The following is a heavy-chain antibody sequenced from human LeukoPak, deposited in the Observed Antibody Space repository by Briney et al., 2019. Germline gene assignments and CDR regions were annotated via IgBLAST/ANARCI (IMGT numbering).Heavy chain of an antibody. CDR2: INSDGSST. CDR3: ARGVGYCSSTSCYWWFDP. J-gene: IGHJ5*02. V-gene: IGHV3-74*01. CDR1: GFTFSSYW. Sequence: GGSLRLSCAASGFTFSSYWMHWVRQAPGKGLVWVSRINSDGSSTSYADPVKGRFTISRDNAKNTLYLQMNSLRAEDTAVYYCARGVGYCSSTSCYWWFDPWGQGTLVTVSS. D-gene: IGHD2-2*01.